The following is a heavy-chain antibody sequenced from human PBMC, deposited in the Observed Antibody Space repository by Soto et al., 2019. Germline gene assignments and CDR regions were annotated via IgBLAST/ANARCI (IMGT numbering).Heavy chain of an antibody. CDR1: RGCVRVQF. D-gene: IGHD2-15*01. V-gene: IGHV4-34*01. J-gene: IGHJ6*02. Sequence: PSCTLALTCALYRGCVRVQFWAGIRQSPGKGLEWIGDINHSGRVNYSPSLKSRVTISLDTSKNQFSLTLSSVTAADTAVYYCARHLRYCSGGSCPDSYYYYGMDVWGQGTTVTGSS. CDR2: INHSGRV. CDR3: ARHLRYCSGGSCPDSYYYYGMDV.